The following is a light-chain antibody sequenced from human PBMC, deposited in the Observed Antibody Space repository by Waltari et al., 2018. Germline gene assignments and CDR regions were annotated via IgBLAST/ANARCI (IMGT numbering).Light chain of an antibody. CDR1: NSNIGSKT. J-gene: IGLJ3*02. CDR2: SND. CDR3: AAWDDSLNGWV. V-gene: IGLV1-44*01. Sequence: QSALTQPPSASGTPGPRVTMSCSGRNSNIGSKTVTWYQQFPGTAPKLLIYSNDQRPSGVPDRVSGSKSGTSASLAISGLQSEDEADYYCAAWDDSLNGWVFGGGTKLTVL.